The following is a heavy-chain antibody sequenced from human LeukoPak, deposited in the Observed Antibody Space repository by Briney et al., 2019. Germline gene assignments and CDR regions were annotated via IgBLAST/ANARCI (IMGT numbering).Heavy chain of an antibody. CDR3: ARAPMDEDYYYGMDV. D-gene: IGHD3/OR15-3a*01. Sequence: SETLSLTCAVYCGSFRGYYWSWIRQPPGKGLEWIGEINHSGSTNYNPSLKSRVTISVDTSKNQFSLKLSSVTAADTAVYYCARAPMDEDYYYGMDVWGQGTTVTVSS. J-gene: IGHJ6*02. CDR1: CGSFRGYY. V-gene: IGHV4-34*01. CDR2: INHSGST.